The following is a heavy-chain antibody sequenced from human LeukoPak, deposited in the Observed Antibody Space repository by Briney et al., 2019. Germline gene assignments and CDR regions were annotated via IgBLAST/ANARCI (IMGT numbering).Heavy chain of an antibody. D-gene: IGHD3-22*01. CDR2: IYYSGIP. V-gene: IGHV4-39*07. CDR1: GGSINSISYF. CDR3: ARGLDYYDSSGYYY. J-gene: IGHJ4*02. Sequence: SETLSLTCTVSGGSINSISYFCGSIRQPRGKGLERNGSIYYSGIPYYNPSLKSRVNISVDTSKNQFSLKLSSVTAADTAVYYCARGLDYYDSSGYYYWGQGTLSPSPQ.